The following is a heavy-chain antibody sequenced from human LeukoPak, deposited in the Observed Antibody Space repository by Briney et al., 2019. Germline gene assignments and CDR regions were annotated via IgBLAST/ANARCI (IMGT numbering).Heavy chain of an antibody. J-gene: IGHJ4*02. CDR3: ARDCSGTSCYVSKPFNC. CDR1: GFTFSSYW. V-gene: IGHV3-7*03. Sequence: PGGSLRLSCAASGFTFSSYWMSWVRQAPGKGLEWVANIKQDGSEKYYVDSVKGRFTISRDNAKNSLYLQMNSLRAEDTAVYYCARDCSGTSCYVSKPFNCWGQGILVTVSS. CDR2: IKQDGSEK. D-gene: IGHD2-2*01.